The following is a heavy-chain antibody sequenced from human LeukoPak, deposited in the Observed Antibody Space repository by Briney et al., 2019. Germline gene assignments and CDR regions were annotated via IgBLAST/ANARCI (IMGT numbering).Heavy chain of an antibody. CDR3: ARGLRVVVPAAVDFDY. D-gene: IGHD2-2*01. CDR2: MNPNSGNT. CDR1: GYTFTSYD. J-gene: IGHJ4*02. Sequence: ASVKVSCKASGYTFTSYDINWVRQATGQGLEWMGWMNPNSGNTGYAQKFQGRATMTRNTSISTAYMELSSLRSEDTAVYYCARGLRVVVPAAVDFDYWGQGTLVTVSS. V-gene: IGHV1-8*01.